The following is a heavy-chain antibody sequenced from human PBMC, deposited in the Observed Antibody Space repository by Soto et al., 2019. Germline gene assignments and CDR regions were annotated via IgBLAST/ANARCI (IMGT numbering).Heavy chain of an antibody. D-gene: IGHD3-22*01. V-gene: IGHV4-39*01. Sequence: SETLSLTCTVSGGSISSNSYYWGWIRQPPGKGLEWIGSIHYSGSTYYNPSLKSRVTIFVDTSKNQFSLRLSSVTAADTAVYYCASTRTVVISYFDYWGQGTLVTVSS. CDR1: GGSISSNSYY. J-gene: IGHJ4*02. CDR3: ASTRTVVISYFDY. CDR2: IHYSGST.